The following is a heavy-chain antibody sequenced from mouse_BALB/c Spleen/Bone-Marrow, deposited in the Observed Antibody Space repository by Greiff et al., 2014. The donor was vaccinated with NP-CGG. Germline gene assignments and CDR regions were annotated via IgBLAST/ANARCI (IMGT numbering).Heavy chain of an antibody. CDR2: IYPEDGGT. Sequence: QVQLKQSGAELVRPGSSVKISCKASGYPFSSYWVSWVKQRPGQGLEWIGHIYPEDGGTNYNGKFKGNATLTADKSSSTAYMQLISLTSKDSAVYFYAKKYGDYWGQGTTLTVSS. D-gene: IGHD2-10*02. CDR1: GYPFSSYW. CDR3: AKKYGDY. V-gene: IGHV1-80*01. J-gene: IGHJ2*01.